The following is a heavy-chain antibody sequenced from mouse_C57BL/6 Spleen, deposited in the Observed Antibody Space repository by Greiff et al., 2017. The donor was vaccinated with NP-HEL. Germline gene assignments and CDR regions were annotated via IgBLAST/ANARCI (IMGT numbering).Heavy chain of an antibody. J-gene: IGHJ4*01. D-gene: IGHD2-4*01. CDR2: ISSGSSTI. V-gene: IGHV5-17*01. CDR1: GFTFSDYG. Sequence: EVKLVESGGGLVKPGGSLKLSCAASGFTFSDYGMHWVRQAPEKGLEWVAYISSGSSTIYYADTVKGRFTISRDNAKNTLFLQMTSLRSEDTAMYYCARLGYDYGDYYAMDDWGQGTSVTVSS. CDR3: ARLGYDYGDYYAMDD.